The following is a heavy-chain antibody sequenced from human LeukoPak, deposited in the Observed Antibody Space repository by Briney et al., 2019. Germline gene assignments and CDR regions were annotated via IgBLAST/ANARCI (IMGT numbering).Heavy chain of an antibody. D-gene: IGHD4-17*01. CDR1: GFTFSSYA. Sequence: PGGSLRLSCAASGFTFSSYAMSWVRQAPGKGLEWVSAISGSGGSTYYADSVKGRFTIPRDNSKNTLYLQMNSLRAEDTAVYYCAKDLDDYGDYPNAFDIWGQGTMVTVSS. V-gene: IGHV3-23*01. CDR3: AKDLDDYGDYPNAFDI. J-gene: IGHJ3*02. CDR2: ISGSGGST.